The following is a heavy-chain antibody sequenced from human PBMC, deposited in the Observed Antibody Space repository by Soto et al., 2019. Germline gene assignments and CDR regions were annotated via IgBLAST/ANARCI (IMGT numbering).Heavy chain of an antibody. CDR1: GFTFSSYS. D-gene: IGHD1-7*01. CDR3: ARDLLELHNAFDI. Sequence: GGSLRLSCAASGFTFSSYSMNWVRQAPGKGLEWVSYISSSSSTIYYADSVKGRFTISRDNAKNSLYLQMNSLRAEDTAVYYCARDLLELHNAFDIWGQGTMVTVSS. CDR2: ISSSSSTI. J-gene: IGHJ3*02. V-gene: IGHV3-48*01.